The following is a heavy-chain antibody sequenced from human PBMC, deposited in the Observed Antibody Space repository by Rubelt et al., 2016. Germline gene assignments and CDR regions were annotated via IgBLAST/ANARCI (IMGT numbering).Heavy chain of an antibody. J-gene: IGHJ4*02. CDR1: GFTFRTYA. D-gene: IGHD6-25*01. Sequence: QAQLVESGGGVVQPGRSLRLSCAASGFTFRTYAMHWVRQAPGKGLEWVAVISHDGNYYQHADSVKGRFTISRDNSKNTPDLQMNSLSPEETAVYYCASCEAAPGNFDYWGQGTLVAVSS. CDR2: ISHDGNYY. V-gene: IGHV3-30*04. CDR3: ASCEAAPGNFDY.